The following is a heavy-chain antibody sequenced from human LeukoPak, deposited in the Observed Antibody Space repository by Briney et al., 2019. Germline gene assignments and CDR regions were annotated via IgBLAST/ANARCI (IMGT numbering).Heavy chain of an antibody. CDR3: ARDATGGDY. CDR2: INPNSGGT. CDR1: GYTFTSYY. Sequence: GAPVKLSCKASGYTFTSYYMHWVRQSPGQGLEWMGWINPNSGGTNSAQKFQGRVTMTRDTSISTAYMELSRLRSDDTAVYYCARDATGGDYWGQGTLVTVSS. D-gene: IGHD3-16*01. J-gene: IGHJ4*02. V-gene: IGHV1-2*02.